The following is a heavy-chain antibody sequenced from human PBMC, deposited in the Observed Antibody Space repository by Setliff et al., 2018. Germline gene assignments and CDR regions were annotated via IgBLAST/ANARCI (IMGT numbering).Heavy chain of an antibody. CDR1: GATFSSHG. V-gene: IGHV1-69*05. CDR3: EAAMEEISSYFYMDV. D-gene: IGHD1-1*01. Sequence: SVKVSCKASGATFSSHGISWVRQAPGQGLEWMGGIIPNFGTTSYAQKFQGRVTITTDNSKNTVFLQMNSLRAEDTAIYYCEAAMEEISSYFYMDVWGKGTTVTVSS. J-gene: IGHJ6*03. CDR2: IIPNFGTT.